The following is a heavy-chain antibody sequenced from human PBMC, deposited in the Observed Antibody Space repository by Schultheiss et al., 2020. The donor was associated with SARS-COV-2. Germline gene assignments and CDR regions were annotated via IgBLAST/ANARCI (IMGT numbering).Heavy chain of an antibody. D-gene: IGHD2-15*01. CDR1: GFTFSDYY. V-gene: IGHV3-11*05. Sequence: GGSLRLSCAASGFTFSDYYMNWMRQAPGKGLEWVSYIDNSGDFAIYADSVKGRFTISRDNAKNSLYLQMNSLRAEDTALYYCAKGGFGDYSDAFDIWGQGTMVTVSS. CDR3: AKGGFGDYSDAFDI. J-gene: IGHJ3*02. CDR2: IDNSGDFA.